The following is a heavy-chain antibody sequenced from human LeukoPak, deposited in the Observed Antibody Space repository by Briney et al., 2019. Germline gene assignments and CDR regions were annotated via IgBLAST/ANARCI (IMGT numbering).Heavy chain of an antibody. Sequence: KPGGSLRLSCAASGFTFGNAWMSWVRQAPGKGLEWVGRIKSKTDGGTTDYAAPVKGRFTISRDDSKNTLYLQMNSLKTEDTAVYYCTTDLQQWLDPFDYWGQGTLVTVSS. CDR1: GFTFGNAW. CDR3: TTDLQQWLDPFDY. V-gene: IGHV3-15*01. J-gene: IGHJ4*02. CDR2: IKSKTDGGTT. D-gene: IGHD6-19*01.